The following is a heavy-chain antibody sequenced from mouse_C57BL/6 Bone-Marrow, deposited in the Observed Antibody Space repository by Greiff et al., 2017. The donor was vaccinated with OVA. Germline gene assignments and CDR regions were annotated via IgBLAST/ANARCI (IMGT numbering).Heavy chain of an antibody. Sequence: QVQLQQSGPELARPWASVKISCQAFYTFSRRVHFAIRDTNYWMQWVQQRPGQGLEWIGAIYPGNGDNSYIQKFKGKATLTADKAASTAYMQLSSLTSEDSAVYYCAWGDMDDYPYFDYWGQGTTLTVSS. D-gene: IGHD2-4*01. CDR1: YTFSRRVH. V-gene: IGHV1-87*01. CDR3: SEDSAVYYCAWGDMDDYPYFDY. CDR2: GQGLEWIG. J-gene: IGHJ2*01.